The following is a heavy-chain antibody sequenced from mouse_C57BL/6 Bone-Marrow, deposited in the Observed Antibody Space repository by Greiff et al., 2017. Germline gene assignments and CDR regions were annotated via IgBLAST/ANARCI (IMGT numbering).Heavy chain of an antibody. CDR1: GFTFTSYW. V-gene: IGHV1-64*01. J-gene: IGHJ1*03. Sequence: QVQLQQPGAELVKPGASVKLSCKASGFTFTSYWMHWVKQRPGQGLEWIGMIHPNSGSTNYNEKFKSKATLTVDKSSGTAYMQLSSLTYEDSAVYYCARSGSSPWYFDVWGTGTTVTGSS. D-gene: IGHD1-1*01. CDR3: ARSGSSPWYFDV. CDR2: IHPNSGST.